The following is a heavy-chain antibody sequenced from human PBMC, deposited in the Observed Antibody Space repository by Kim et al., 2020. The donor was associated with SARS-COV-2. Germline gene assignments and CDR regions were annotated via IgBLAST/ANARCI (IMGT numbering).Heavy chain of an antibody. CDR2: T. CDR3: ARARAAAGLDY. Sequence: TSYAQKCQGRVTMTRDTATSTVYMELSSLRSEDTAVYYCARARAAAGLDYWGQGTLVTVSS. V-gene: IGHV1-46*01. J-gene: IGHJ4*02. D-gene: IGHD6-13*01.